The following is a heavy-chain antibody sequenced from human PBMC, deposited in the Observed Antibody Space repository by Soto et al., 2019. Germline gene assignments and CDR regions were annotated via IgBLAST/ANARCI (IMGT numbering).Heavy chain of an antibody. CDR3: AKLMDEHATSLFIT. D-gene: IGHD2-8*01. Sequence: GGSLRLSCAASGFTFSGYAMAWVRQAPGKGLEWVSGICGSDRCTYYADSVRGRFTISRDSSKNTLFLQMNRLRVDDTAIYYCAKLMDEHATSLFITWAQGTPVTAPQ. J-gene: IGHJ5*02. CDR2: ICGSDRCT. CDR1: GFTFSGYA. V-gene: IGHV3-23*01.